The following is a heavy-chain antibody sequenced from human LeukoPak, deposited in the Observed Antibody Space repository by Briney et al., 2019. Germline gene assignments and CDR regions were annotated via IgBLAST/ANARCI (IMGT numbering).Heavy chain of an antibody. CDR2: ISYDGSNK. V-gene: IGHV3-30*04. Sequence: GGSLRLSCAASGFTFSSYAMHWVRQAPGKGLEWVAVISYDGSNKYYADSVKGRFTISRDNSKNTLYLQMNSLRAEDTAVYYCARNEMYYYDSSGYYLGEYFDYWGQGTLVTVSS. CDR3: ARNEMYYYDSSGYYLGEYFDY. CDR1: GFTFSSYA. D-gene: IGHD3-22*01. J-gene: IGHJ4*02.